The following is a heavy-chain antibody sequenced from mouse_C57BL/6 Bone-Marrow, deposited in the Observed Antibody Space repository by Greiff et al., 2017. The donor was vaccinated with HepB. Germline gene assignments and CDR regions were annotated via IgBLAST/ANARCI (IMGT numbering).Heavy chain of an antibody. CDR3: TTYYDCMSPDY. V-gene: IGHV14-4*01. D-gene: IGHD1-1*01. CDR2: IDPENGDT. CDR1: GFNIKDDY. J-gene: IGHJ2*01. Sequence: VQLQQSGAELVRPGASVKLSCTASGFNIKDDYMHWVKQRPEQGLEWIGWIDPENGDTEYASKFQGKATITADTSSNTAYLQLSRLTSEDTAAYYCTTYYDCMSPDYWVLVTTLTVSS.